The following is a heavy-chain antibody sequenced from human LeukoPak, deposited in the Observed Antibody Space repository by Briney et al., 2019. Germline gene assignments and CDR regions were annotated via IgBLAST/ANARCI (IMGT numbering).Heavy chain of an antibody. CDR3: ARHQAMAIDY. D-gene: IGHD5-24*01. J-gene: IGHJ4*02. V-gene: IGHV3-53*01. CDR2: ISSGDNT. Sequence: PGGSLRLSCAASGFTVSSNYMSWVRQAPGKGLGWVSVISSGDNTNYADSVKGRFTISRDNSNKTLYLQMNSLRVEDTAVYYCARHQAMAIDYWGQGTLVTVSS. CDR1: GFTVSSNY.